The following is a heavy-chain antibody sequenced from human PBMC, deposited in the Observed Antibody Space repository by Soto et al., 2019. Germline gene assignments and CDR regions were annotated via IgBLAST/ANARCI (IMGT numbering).Heavy chain of an antibody. Sequence: SETLSLTCTVSGGSISSYYWSWIRQPPGKGLEWIGYIYYSGSTNSNPSLKSRVTISVDTSKNQFSLKLSSVTAADTAVYYCARHMPNYDFWSGRGYYFDYWGQGTLVTVSS. CDR2: IYYSGST. D-gene: IGHD3-3*01. CDR1: GGSISSYY. J-gene: IGHJ4*02. CDR3: ARHMPNYDFWSGRGYYFDY. V-gene: IGHV4-59*08.